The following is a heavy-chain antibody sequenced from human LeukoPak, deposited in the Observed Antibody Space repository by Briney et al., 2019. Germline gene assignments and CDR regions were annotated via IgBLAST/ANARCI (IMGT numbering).Heavy chain of an antibody. CDR1: GGSISSSSYY. Sequence: PSETLSLTCTVSGGSISSSSYYWGWIRQPPGKGLEWIGSIYYCGITYYNPSLKSRVTISVDTSKNQFSLKLSSVTDADTAVYYCARQGRYDYVWGSYRSPFDYWGQGTLVTVSS. J-gene: IGHJ4*02. CDR3: ARQGRYDYVWGSYRSPFDY. D-gene: IGHD3-16*02. CDR2: IYYCGIT. V-gene: IGHV4-39*01.